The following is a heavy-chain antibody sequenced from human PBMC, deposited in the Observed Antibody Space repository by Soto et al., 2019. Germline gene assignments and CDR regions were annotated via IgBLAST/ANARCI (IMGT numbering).Heavy chain of an antibody. V-gene: IGHV3-23*01. CDR3: AKDRRGYGYDTAWFDP. D-gene: IGHD5-18*01. J-gene: IGHJ5*02. CDR1: GFTFSSYA. Sequence: EVQLLESGGGLVQPGGSLRLSCAASGFTFSSYAMSWVRQAPGKGLEWVSAISGSGGSTYYADSVKGRFTISRDNSKNTLYLQMNSLGAEDTAVYYCAKDRRGYGYDTAWFDPWGQGTLVTVSS. CDR2: ISGSGGST.